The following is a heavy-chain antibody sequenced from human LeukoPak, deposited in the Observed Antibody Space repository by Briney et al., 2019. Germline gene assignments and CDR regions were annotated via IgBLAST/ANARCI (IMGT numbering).Heavy chain of an antibody. CDR2: ISSSSSYI. CDR3: ARDSSIAYCGGDCYSGSLFDY. J-gene: IGHJ4*02. V-gene: IGHV3-21*01. Sequence: GGSLRLSCAASGFTFSSYSMNWVRQAPGKGLEWVSSISSSSSYIYYAYSVKGRFTISRDNAKNSLYLQMNSLRAEDTAVYYCARDSSIAYCGGDCYSGSLFDYWGQGTLVTVSS. CDR1: GFTFSSYS. D-gene: IGHD2-21*02.